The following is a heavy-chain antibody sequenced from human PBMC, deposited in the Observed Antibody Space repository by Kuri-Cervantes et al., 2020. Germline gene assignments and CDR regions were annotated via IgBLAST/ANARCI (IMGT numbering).Heavy chain of an antibody. J-gene: IGHJ6*02. CDR1: GYTFTSYG. D-gene: IGHD1-26*01. CDR3: ARDWGGGSYYYYYYYGMDV. CDR2: ISAYNGNT. Sequence: ASVKVSCKASGYTFTSYGISWVRQAPGQGLEWMGWISAYNGNTNYAQKLQGRVTMTTDTSTGTAYMELRSLRSDDTAVYYCARDWGGGSYYYYYYYGMDVWGQGTTVTVSS. V-gene: IGHV1-18*01.